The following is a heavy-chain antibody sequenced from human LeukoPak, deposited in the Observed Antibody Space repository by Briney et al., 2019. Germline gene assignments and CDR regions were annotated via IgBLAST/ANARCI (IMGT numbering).Heavy chain of an antibody. Sequence: SETLSLTCTVSGGSISSYYWSWIRQPPGKGLEWIGYIYTSGSTNYNPSLKSRVTISVDTSKNQFSLKLSSVTAADTAVYYCARAMTDIRPDAFDSWGQGTMVTVSS. CDR2: IYTSGST. CDR3: ARAMTDIRPDAFDS. V-gene: IGHV4-4*09. D-gene: IGHD2-21*02. J-gene: IGHJ3*02. CDR1: GGSISSYY.